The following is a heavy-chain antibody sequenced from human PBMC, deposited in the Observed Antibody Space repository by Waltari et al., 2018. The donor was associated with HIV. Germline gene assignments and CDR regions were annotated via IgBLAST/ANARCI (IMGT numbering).Heavy chain of an antibody. Sequence: EVQLVESGGGLVKPGGSLRLSCAASGFTFSSYSMNWVRQAPGKGLELVSSISSSSSYIYYADSVKGRFTISRDNAKNSLYLQMNSLRAEDTAVYYCARTNIVATIDYWGQGTLVTVSS. V-gene: IGHV3-21*01. CDR2: ISSSSSYI. CDR3: ARTNIVATIDY. J-gene: IGHJ4*02. D-gene: IGHD5-12*01. CDR1: GFTFSSYS.